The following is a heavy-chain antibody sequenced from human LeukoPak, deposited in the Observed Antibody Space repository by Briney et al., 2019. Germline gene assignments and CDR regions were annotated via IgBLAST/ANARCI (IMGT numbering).Heavy chain of an antibody. CDR2: ISYDGSNK. Sequence: PGGSLRLSCAASGFTFSSYGMHWVRQAPGKGLEWVAVISYDGSNKYYADSVQGRFTISRDNSKNTLYLPMNSLRAEDTAVYYWAPSPRGGDYWGQGTLVTVSS. CDR3: APSPRGGDY. D-gene: IGHD3-16*01. CDR1: GFTFSSYG. V-gene: IGHV3-30*03. J-gene: IGHJ4*02.